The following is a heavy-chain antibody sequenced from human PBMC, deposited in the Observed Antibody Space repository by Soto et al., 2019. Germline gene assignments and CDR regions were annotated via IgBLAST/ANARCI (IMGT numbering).Heavy chain of an antibody. CDR2: INPTGSNT. CDR3: VSWVSDHFDY. Sequence: GGSLRLSCAASGFTFSDSAMSWVRLAPGTGLEWVSTINPTGSNTHYADSAKGRFSISGDNSRNTVDLQMNSLGAADTALYYCVSWVSDHFDYWGQGTPVTVSS. V-gene: IGHV3-23*05. J-gene: IGHJ4*02. CDR1: GFTFSDSA. D-gene: IGHD3-16*01.